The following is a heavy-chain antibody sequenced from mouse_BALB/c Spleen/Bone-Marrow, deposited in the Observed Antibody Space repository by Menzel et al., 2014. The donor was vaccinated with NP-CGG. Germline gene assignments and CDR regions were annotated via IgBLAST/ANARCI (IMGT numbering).Heavy chain of an antibody. D-gene: IGHD1-1*02. CDR3: ARDRGGSSRALDY. V-gene: IGHV2-9*02. CDR1: GFSLTSYG. J-gene: IGHJ4*01. Sequence: VQLQQSGPGLVAPSQNLSITCTVSGFSLTSYGVHWVRQPPGKGLEWLGVIWAGGSTIYNSALMSRLSISKDNSKSQVFLEMSSLQTDDTAPYYCARDRGGSSRALDYWGQGTSVTVSS. CDR2: IWAGGST.